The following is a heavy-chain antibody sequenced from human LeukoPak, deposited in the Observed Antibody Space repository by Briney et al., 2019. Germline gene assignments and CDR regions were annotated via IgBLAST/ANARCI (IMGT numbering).Heavy chain of an antibody. D-gene: IGHD6-13*01. CDR3: ASRTAAGLYYFDY. CDR1: GGSFSGYY. CDR2: INHSGST. Sequence: PSETLSLTCAVYGGSFSGYYWSWIRQPPGKGLEWIGEINHSGSTNYNPSLKSPVTISVDTSKNQFSLKLSSVTAADTAVYYCASRTAAGLYYFDYWGQGTLVTVSS. J-gene: IGHJ4*02. V-gene: IGHV4-34*01.